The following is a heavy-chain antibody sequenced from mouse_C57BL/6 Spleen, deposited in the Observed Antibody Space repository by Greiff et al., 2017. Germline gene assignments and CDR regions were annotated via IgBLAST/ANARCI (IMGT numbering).Heavy chain of an antibody. V-gene: IGHV5-17*01. CDR1: GFNFSDYE. J-gene: IGHJ4*01. CDR2: ISSGSSAI. CDR3: AREGFTTGVAADAMDD. D-gene: IGHD1-1*01. Sequence: EVKVVESGGGLVKPGGSLKLSCAASGFNFSDYEMHWVRQAPEKGLEWVAYISSGSSAIYYADKVQGRFTISRDNAKNTLFLQLTILRSEDTAMYYCAREGFTTGVAADAMDDWGQGTSGTVSS.